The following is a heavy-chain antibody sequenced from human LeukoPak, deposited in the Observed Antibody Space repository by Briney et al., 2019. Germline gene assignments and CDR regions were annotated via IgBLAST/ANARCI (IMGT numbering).Heavy chain of an antibody. CDR1: GFTFSSYE. Sequence: GGSLRLSCAASGFTFSSYEMNWVRQAPGKGLEWVSYITSSGSIIYYADSVKGRFTISRDNAKNSLFLQMNSLGAEDTAVYYCARSGLPGIAVAADFDYWGQGTLVTVSS. D-gene: IGHD6-19*01. V-gene: IGHV3-48*03. J-gene: IGHJ4*02. CDR3: ARSGLPGIAVAADFDY. CDR2: ITSSGSII.